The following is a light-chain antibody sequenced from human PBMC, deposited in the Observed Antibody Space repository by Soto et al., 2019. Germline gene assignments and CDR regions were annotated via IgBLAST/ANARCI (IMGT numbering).Light chain of an antibody. Sequence: DIQMTQSPSSLFANVGDRVTITCRASQGISTYLHWYQQRPGKAPSLLIYGASNLHRGVPSRFSGRGSATDFTLTISSLQPEDVATYYCQHTRTTPRTFGQGTKVEIK. CDR2: GAS. CDR1: QGISTY. J-gene: IGKJ1*01. CDR3: QHTRTTPRT. V-gene: IGKV1-39*01.